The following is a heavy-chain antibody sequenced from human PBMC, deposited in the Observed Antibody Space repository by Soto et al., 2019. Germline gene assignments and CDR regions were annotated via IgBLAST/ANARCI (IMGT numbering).Heavy chain of an antibody. CDR3: ARATHYYDSSGYYRPRGGMDV. CDR2: SYYSGST. V-gene: IGHV4-59*01. J-gene: IGHJ6*02. Sequence: SETLSLTCTVSGGSISSYYWSWIRQPPGKGLEWIGYSYYSGSTNYNPSLKSRVTISVDTSKNQFSLKLSSVTAADTAVYYCARATHYYDSSGYYRPRGGMDVWGQGTTVTVS. CDR1: GGSISSYY. D-gene: IGHD3-22*01.